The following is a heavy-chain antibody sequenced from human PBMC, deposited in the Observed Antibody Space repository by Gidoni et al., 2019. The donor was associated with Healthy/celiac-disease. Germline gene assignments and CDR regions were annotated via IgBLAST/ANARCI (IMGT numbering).Heavy chain of an antibody. J-gene: IGHJ6*02. V-gene: IGHV4-39*01. CDR2: IYYSGST. CDR1: GGSISSSSYY. Sequence: QLQLQESGPGLVKPSETLSLTCTVSGGSISSSSYYWGWIRQPPGKGLEWIGSIYYSGSTYYNPSLKSRVTISVDTSKNQFSLKLSSVTAADTAVYYCARRPGTREGSYYYYGMDVWGQGTTVTVSS. CDR3: ARRPGTREGSYYYYGMDV.